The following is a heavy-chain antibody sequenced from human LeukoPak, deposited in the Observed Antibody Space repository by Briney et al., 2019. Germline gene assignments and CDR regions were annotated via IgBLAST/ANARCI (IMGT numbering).Heavy chain of an antibody. D-gene: IGHD7-27*01. CDR3: TRINLGTNWFDP. Sequence: SETLSLTCTVSGGSISGYYWSWIRQPPGKGLEFIGYMYYSGSTNYNPSLKSRVTISVDTSKNQFSLKLSSVTAADTAIYYCTRINLGTNWFDPWGQGTLVTVSS. J-gene: IGHJ5*02. CDR1: GGSISGYY. V-gene: IGHV4-59*01. CDR2: MYYSGST.